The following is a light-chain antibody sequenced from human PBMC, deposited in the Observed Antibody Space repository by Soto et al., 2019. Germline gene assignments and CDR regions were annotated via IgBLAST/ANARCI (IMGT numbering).Light chain of an antibody. CDR2: EVS. J-gene: IGLJ2*01. CDR1: SSDVGNYNL. CDR3: CSYAGSSTIVV. V-gene: IGLV2-23*02. Sequence: QSALTQPASVSGSPGQSITISCTGTSSDVGNYNLVSWYQHHPGKAPKNMIYEVSKRPSGVSNRFSGSKSGNTASLTISGLQAEDEAHYYCCSYAGSSTIVVFGGGTKVTVL.